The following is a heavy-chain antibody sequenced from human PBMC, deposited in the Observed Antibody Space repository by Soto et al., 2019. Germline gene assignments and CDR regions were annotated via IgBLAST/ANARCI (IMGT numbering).Heavy chain of an antibody. CDR2: VHHSGST. CDR3: ARDKITGLFDY. Sequence: SETLSLTCTVSGASITNYYWSWIRQPPGKGPEWIGYVHHSGSTNYNPSLKSRVTISVDTSKNQFSLKLTSVTAADTAVYYCARDKITGLFDYWGQGTLVTVSS. J-gene: IGHJ4*02. CDR1: GASITNYY. D-gene: IGHD2-8*02. V-gene: IGHV4-59*12.